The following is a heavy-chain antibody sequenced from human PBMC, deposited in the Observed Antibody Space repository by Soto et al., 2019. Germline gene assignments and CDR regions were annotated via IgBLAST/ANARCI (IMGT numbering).Heavy chain of an antibody. Sequence: GGSLRLSCAASGFTFSSSAMSWVRRAPGEGLEWVSAITGGGGGTYYADSVKGRFTISRDNSKNTLYLQMNSLRAEDTAVYYCAKDLVRYDRSDYWGQGTLVTVSS. CDR3: AKDLVRYDRSDY. D-gene: IGHD3-3*01. CDR2: ITGGGGGT. J-gene: IGHJ4*02. V-gene: IGHV3-23*01. CDR1: GFTFSSSA.